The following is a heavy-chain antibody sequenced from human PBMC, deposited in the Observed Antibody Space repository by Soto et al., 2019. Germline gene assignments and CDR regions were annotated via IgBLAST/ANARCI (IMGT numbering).Heavy chain of an antibody. CDR3: ARDDCNGGRCAGGHNLDL. Sequence: QVQLVQSGPEVKKAGASVKVSCTAPTDYIFLAYGFDWVRQAPGQGLEWMGWISPKFGRTNYARTLQDRFPMTTVVSTNSVSMELRDLRSDDTAVYYCARDDCNGGRCAGGHNLDLWGRGTPISVSS. J-gene: IGHJ2*01. D-gene: IGHD2-15*01. V-gene: IGHV1-18*01. CDR2: ISPKFGRT. CDR1: DYIFLAYG.